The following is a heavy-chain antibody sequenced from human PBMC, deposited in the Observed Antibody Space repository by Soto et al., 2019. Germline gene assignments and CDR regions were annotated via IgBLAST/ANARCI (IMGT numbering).Heavy chain of an antibody. V-gene: IGHV3-66*01. J-gene: IGHJ5*02. CDR3: ARFRGYCSGGDCSNWFDP. CDR2: IYNDGST. CDR1: GFTVSSNY. D-gene: IGHD2-15*01. Sequence: GGSLRLSCAASGFTVSSNYMSWVRQAPGKGLEWVSVIYNDGSTYNTDSVKGRFTISRDNSKNTLYLQMNSLRAEDTAVYYCARFRGYCSGGDCSNWFDPWGQGTLVTVSS.